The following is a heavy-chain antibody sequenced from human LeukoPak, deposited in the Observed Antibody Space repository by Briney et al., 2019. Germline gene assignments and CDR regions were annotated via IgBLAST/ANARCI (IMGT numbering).Heavy chain of an antibody. D-gene: IGHD3-10*01. CDR3: AKDVSQTMGMDV. J-gene: IGHJ6*02. CDR1: GFTFDDYA. V-gene: IGHV3-9*01. CDR2: TSWNSGSI. Sequence: GGSLRLSCAASGFTFDDYAMHWVRQAPGKGLEWVSGTSWNSGSIGYADSVKGRFTIPRDNAKNSLYLQMNSLRAEDTALYYCAKDVSQTMGMDVWGQGTTVTVSS.